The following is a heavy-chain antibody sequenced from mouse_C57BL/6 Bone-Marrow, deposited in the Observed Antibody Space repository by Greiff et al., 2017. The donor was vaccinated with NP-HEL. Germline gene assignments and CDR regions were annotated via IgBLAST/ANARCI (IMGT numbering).Heavy chain of an antibody. CDR3: ARFCGYSWFAY. D-gene: IGHD2-3*01. V-gene: IGHV1-81*01. Sequence: VQRVESGAELARPGASVKLSCKASGYTFTSYGISWVKQRTGQGLEWIGEIYPRSGNTYYNEKFKGKATLTADKSSSTAYMELRSLTSEDSAVYFCARFCGYSWFAYWGQGTLVTVSA. CDR2: IYPRSGNT. CDR1: GYTFTSYG. J-gene: IGHJ3*01.